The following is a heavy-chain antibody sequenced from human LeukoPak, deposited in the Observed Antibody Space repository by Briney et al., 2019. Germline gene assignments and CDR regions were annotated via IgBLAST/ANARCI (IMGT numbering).Heavy chain of an antibody. CDR3: ARDRAGGDIVVVPAACDY. Sequence: PGGSLRLSCAASGFTFDDYGMSWVRQAPGKGLEWVSGINWNGGSTGYADSVKGRFTISRDNAKNSLYLQMNSLRAEDTALYYCARDRAGGDIVVVPAACDYWGQGTLVTVSS. D-gene: IGHD2-2*01. V-gene: IGHV3-20*04. CDR2: INWNGGST. CDR1: GFTFDDYG. J-gene: IGHJ4*02.